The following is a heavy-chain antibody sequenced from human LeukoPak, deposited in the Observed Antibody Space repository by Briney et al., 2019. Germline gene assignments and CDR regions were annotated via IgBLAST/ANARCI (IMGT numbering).Heavy chain of an antibody. D-gene: IGHD6-19*01. CDR1: GYTFTGYY. V-gene: IGHV1-2*02. CDR2: INPNSGGT. J-gene: IGHJ4*02. CDR3: AREYSGWYYFDY. Sequence: GASVKVSCKASGYTFTGYYIHWVRQAPGQGLEWMGWINPNSGGTNYAQKFQGRVAMTRDTSISTAYMELSRLTSDDTAVYYCAREYSGWYYFDYWGQGTLVTVSS.